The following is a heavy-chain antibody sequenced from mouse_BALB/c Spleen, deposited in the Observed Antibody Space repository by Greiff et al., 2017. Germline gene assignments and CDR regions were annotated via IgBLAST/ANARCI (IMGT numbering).Heavy chain of an antibody. CDR1: GFTFSSFG. J-gene: IGHJ2*01. V-gene: IGHV5-17*02. Sequence: EVKLVESGGGLVQPGGSRKLSCAASGFTFSSFGMHWVRQAPEKGLEWVAYISSGSSTIYYADTVKGRFTISRDNPKNTLFLQMTSLRSEDTAMYYCARSSTARAPFDYWGQGTTLTVSS. D-gene: IGHD3-2*01. CDR3: ARSSTARAPFDY. CDR2: ISSGSSTI.